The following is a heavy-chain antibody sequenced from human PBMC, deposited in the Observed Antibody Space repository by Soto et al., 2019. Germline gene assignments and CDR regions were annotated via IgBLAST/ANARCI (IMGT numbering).Heavy chain of an antibody. Sequence: SETLSLTCTVSGGSVSSGSYYWSWIRQPPGKGLEWIGYIYYSGSTNYNPSLKSRVTISVDTSKNQFSLKLSSVTAAGTAVYYCAKDGYYNGFDVWGQGTTVTVSS. CDR1: GGSVSSGSYY. CDR2: IYYSGST. V-gene: IGHV4-61*01. J-gene: IGHJ6*02. CDR3: AKDGYYNGFDV.